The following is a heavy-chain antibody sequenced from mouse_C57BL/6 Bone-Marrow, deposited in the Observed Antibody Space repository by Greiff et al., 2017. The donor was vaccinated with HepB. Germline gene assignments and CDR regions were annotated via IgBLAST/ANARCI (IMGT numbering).Heavy chain of an antibody. Sequence: EVKLMESGGGLVKPGGSLKLSCAASGFTFSSYAMSWVRQTPEKRLEWVATISDGGSYTYYPDNVKGRFTISRDNAKNNLYLQMSHLKPEDTAMYYCATTYYAMDYWGQGTSVTVSS. CDR3: ATTYYAMDY. J-gene: IGHJ4*01. CDR2: ISDGGSYT. V-gene: IGHV5-4*03. D-gene: IGHD1-1*01. CDR1: GFTFSSYA.